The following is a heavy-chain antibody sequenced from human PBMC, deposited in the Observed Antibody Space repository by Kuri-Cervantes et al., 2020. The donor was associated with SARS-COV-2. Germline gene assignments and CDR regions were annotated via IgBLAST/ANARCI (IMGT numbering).Heavy chain of an antibody. V-gene: IGHV4-39*01. J-gene: IGHJ5*02. CDR2: IYSGGTT. CDR1: GGSINSGYYY. D-gene: IGHD3-22*01. CDR3: GRVNYYNSRGNFVDL. Sequence: SETLSLTCTVSGGSINSGYYYWGWIRQPPGKGLEWIGSIYSGGTTFYNPSYRSRISMSEDMSKNEISLKLGSVTAADSALYYCGRVNYYNSRGNFVDLWGQGTPVTVSS.